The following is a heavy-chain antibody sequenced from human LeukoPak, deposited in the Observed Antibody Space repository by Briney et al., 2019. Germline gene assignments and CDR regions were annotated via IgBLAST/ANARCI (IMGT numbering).Heavy chain of an antibody. Sequence: SVKVSCKASGGTFSSYAISWVRQAPGQGLEWMGGIIPIFGTANYAQKFQGRVTMTTDTSTSTAYMELRSLRSDDTAVYYCAREAAAGSDYWGQGTLVTV. CDR3: AREAAAGSDY. J-gene: IGHJ4*02. CDR2: IIPIFGTA. CDR1: GGTFSSYA. D-gene: IGHD6-13*01. V-gene: IGHV1-69*05.